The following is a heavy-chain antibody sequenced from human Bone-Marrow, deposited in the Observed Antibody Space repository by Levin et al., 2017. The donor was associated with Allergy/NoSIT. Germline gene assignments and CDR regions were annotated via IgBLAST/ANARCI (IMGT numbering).Heavy chain of an antibody. V-gene: IGHV1-24*01. CDR2: FDQEDDER. Sequence: ASVKVSCKVSGYSLTDLSMHWVRQAPGKGLEWMGGFDQEDDERVYAQKFQGRVTMTEDTSTDTAYMELRSLRSDDTAIYYCATDPDNLAFDIWGQGTMVTVSS. CDR3: ATDPDNLAFDI. D-gene: IGHD3-22*01. J-gene: IGHJ3*02. CDR1: GYSLTDLS.